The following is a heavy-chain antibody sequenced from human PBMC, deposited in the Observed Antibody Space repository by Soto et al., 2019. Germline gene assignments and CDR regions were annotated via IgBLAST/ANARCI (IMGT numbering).Heavy chain of an antibody. D-gene: IGHD2-15*01. V-gene: IGHV4-4*02. CDR2: IYHSGST. Sequence: QVPLQESGPRLVRPSGTLSLTCTVSSGSISTANWWSWVRQPPGRGLEWIGEIYHSGSTNYNLSLKSRVTLSVDKSKNQFSLRLSSVTAADTATYYCAGRGGGVVLAATTPFDYWGQGTLVTVSS. CDR1: SGSISTANW. CDR3: AGRGGGVVLAATTPFDY. J-gene: IGHJ4*02.